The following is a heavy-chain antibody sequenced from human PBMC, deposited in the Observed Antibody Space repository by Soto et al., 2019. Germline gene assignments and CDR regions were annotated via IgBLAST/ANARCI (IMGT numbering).Heavy chain of an antibody. J-gene: IGHJ6*02. V-gene: IGHV4-31*03. Sequence: QVQLQESGPGLVKPSQTLSLTCTVSGGSISSGGYYWSWIRQHPGKGLEWSGYIYYSGSTYYNPSLKNRVTISVDTSKNRCSLKLSSVTAADTAVYYCARYTAMVSYYDYGMDVWGQGTTITVSS. D-gene: IGHD5-18*01. CDR1: GGSISSGGYY. CDR3: ARYTAMVSYYDYGMDV. CDR2: IYYSGST.